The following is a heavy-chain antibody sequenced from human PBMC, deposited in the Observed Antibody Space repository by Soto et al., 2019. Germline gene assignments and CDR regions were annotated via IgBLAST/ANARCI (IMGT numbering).Heavy chain of an antibody. CDR2: MYNTGST. V-gene: IGHV4-61*01. D-gene: IGHD3-22*01. CDR1: GGSVSSASYY. CDR3: ASGDSSGYSPTY. J-gene: IGHJ4*02. Sequence: SATLSLTCTVSGGSVSSASYYWSWIRQPPGKGLDWIAYMYNTGSTNYNPSLKSRVTISADTSKNQFSLKLSSVTAADTAVYYCASGDSSGYSPTYWGQGTLVTVSS.